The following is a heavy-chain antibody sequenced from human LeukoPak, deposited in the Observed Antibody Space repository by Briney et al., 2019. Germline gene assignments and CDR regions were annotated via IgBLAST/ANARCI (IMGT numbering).Heavy chain of an antibody. D-gene: IGHD3-9*01. CDR3: ARDCPPQLYYDIFAGSDAFDI. Sequence: PGGSLRLSCAASGFTFSSYWMSWVRQAPGKGLEWVANIKQDGSEKYYVDSVKGRFTISRDNAKNSLYLQMNSLRAEDTAVYYCARDCPPQLYYDIFAGSDAFDIWGQGTMVTVSS. J-gene: IGHJ3*02. V-gene: IGHV3-7*01. CDR1: GFTFSSYW. CDR2: IKQDGSEK.